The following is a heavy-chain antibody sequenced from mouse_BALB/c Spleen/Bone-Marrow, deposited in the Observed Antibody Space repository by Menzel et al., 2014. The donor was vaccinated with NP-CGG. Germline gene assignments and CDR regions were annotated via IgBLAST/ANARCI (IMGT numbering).Heavy chain of an antibody. V-gene: IGHV1-4*01. CDR3: VRESFWSFFTY. CDR2: INPTSSYT. Sequence: VQLQQSGADLARPGASVRMSCRASGYTFTYFTMYWVKQRPGQGLEWIGYINPTSSYTNYNQKFKDKATLTADTSSSPAFIKLSSLTSDDSAVYYCVRESFWSFFTYWGQGTLVTVSA. J-gene: IGHJ3*01. CDR1: GYTFTYFT.